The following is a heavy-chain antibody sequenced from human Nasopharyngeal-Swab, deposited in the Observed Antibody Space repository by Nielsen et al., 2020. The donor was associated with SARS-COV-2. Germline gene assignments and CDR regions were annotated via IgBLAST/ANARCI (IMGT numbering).Heavy chain of an antibody. J-gene: IGHJ4*02. D-gene: IGHD1-26*01. Sequence: GESLKISCAASGFTFSDYYMSWIRQAPGKGLEWVSYISSSGSTIYYADSVKGQFTISRDNAKNSLYLQMNSLRAEDTAVYYCARDPLVVKNSGQSSGDYWGQGTLVTVSS. CDR1: GFTFSDYY. CDR3: ARDPLVVKNSGQSSGDY. CDR2: ISSSGSTI. V-gene: IGHV3-11*04.